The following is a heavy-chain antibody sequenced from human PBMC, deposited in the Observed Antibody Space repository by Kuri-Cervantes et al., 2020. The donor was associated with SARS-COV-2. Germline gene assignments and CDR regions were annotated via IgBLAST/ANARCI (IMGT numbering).Heavy chain of an antibody. Sequence: GESLKISCSASGFTFSSYAMHWVRQAPGKGLEYVSAISSNGGSTYYADSVKGRFTISRDNSKNTLYLQMNSLGAEDTAVYYCVKDVGYGDLAFGYWGQGTLVTVSS. J-gene: IGHJ4*02. D-gene: IGHD4-17*01. CDR1: GFTFSSYA. V-gene: IGHV3-64D*08. CDR3: VKDVGYGDLAFGY. CDR2: ISSNGGST.